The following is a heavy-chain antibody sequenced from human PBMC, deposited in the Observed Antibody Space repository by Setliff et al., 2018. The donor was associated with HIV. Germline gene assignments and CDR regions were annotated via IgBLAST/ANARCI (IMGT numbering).Heavy chain of an antibody. Sequence: ASVKVSCKASGYTFTGYYMYWVRQAPGQGLEWMGLINPSGGRTSYAQKFQGRLTMTRDTSRSTVYMELSSLRSEDTAVYYCARCYYDSSGPTDAFDIWGQGTVVTVSS. CDR1: GYTFTGYY. CDR2: INPSGGRT. CDR3: ARCYYDSSGPTDAFDI. D-gene: IGHD3-22*01. J-gene: IGHJ3*02. V-gene: IGHV1-46*01.